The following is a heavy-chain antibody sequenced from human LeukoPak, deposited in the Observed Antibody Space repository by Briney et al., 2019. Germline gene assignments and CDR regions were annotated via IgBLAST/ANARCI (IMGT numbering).Heavy chain of an antibody. D-gene: IGHD6-13*01. Sequence: GGSLRLSCAASGFTFSSYAMSWVRQAPGKGLEWVSAISGSGGSTYYADSVKGRFTISRDNSKNTLYLQMNSLRAEDTAVYYCARDGVAAAGTVYYGMDVWGQGTTVTVSS. J-gene: IGHJ6*02. CDR2: ISGSGGST. CDR1: GFTFSSYA. CDR3: ARDGVAAAGTVYYGMDV. V-gene: IGHV3-23*01.